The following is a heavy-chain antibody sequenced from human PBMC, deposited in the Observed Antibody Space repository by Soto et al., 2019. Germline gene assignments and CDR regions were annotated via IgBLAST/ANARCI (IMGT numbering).Heavy chain of an antibody. CDR1: GFIFSNFW. D-gene: IGHD5-18*01. CDR3: AKDIVRGYSYGPAFDY. V-gene: IGHV3-7*03. Sequence: GGSLRLSCSASGFIFSNFWMSWVRQAPGKGLEWLANIKQDGNEKYFVESVKGRFTISRDNAKNSLYLQMDSLRAADTAVYYCAKDIVRGYSYGPAFDYCGQGCLVTV. J-gene: IGHJ4*02. CDR2: IKQDGNEK.